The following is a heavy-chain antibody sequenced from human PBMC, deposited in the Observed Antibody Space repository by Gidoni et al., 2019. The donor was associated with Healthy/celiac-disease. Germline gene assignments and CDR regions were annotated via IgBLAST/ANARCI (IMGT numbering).Heavy chain of an antibody. V-gene: IGHV3-9*01. CDR3: AKPLQIDSSGYYLVLGAFDI. CDR1: GFTFDDYA. J-gene: IGHJ3*02. D-gene: IGHD3-22*01. Sequence: EVQLVESGGGLVQPGRSLRLSCAASGFTFDDYAMHWVRQAPGKGLEWVSGISWNSGSIGYADSVKGRFTISRDNAKNSLYLQMNSLRAEDTALYYCAKPLQIDSSGYYLVLGAFDIWGQGTMVTVSS. CDR2: ISWNSGSI.